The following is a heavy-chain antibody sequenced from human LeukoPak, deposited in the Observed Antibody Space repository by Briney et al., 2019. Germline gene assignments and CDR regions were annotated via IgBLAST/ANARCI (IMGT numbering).Heavy chain of an antibody. V-gene: IGHV3-23*01. Sequence: GGSLRLPCAASGFTFSSYAMSWVRQAPGKGLEWVSAISGSGGSTYYADSVKGRFTISRDNSKNTLYLQMNSLRAEDTAVYYCAKVADDYGDYDWFDPWGQGTLVTVSS. D-gene: IGHD4-17*01. CDR1: GFTFSSYA. CDR2: ISGSGGST. CDR3: AKVADDYGDYDWFDP. J-gene: IGHJ5*02.